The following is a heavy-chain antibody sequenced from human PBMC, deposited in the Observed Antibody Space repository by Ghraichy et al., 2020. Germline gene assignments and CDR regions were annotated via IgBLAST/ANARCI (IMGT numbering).Heavy chain of an antibody. V-gene: IGHV3-21*01. D-gene: IGHD2-2*01. J-gene: IGHJ4*02. Sequence: GGSLRLSCAASGFTFSSYSMNWVRQAPGKGLEWVSSISSSSSYIYYADSVKGRFTISRDNAKNSLYLQMNSLRAEDTAVYYCARDPFSGYCSSTSCYHPKDNDYWGQGTLVTVSS. CDR1: GFTFSSYS. CDR2: ISSSSSYI. CDR3: ARDPFSGYCSSTSCYHPKDNDY.